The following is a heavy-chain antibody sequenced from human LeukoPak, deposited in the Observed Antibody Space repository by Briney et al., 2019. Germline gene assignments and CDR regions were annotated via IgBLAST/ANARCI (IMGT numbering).Heavy chain of an antibody. J-gene: IGHJ4*02. CDR2: IYPGDSDT. V-gene: IGHV5-51*01. D-gene: IGHD6-19*01. Sequence: GESLKISCKGSGYSFTSYWIGWVRQMPGKGLEWMGIIYPGDSDTRYSPSFQGQVTISADKSISTAYLQWSSLKASDTAMYYCARRIAVAGTSFPLFDYWGQGTLVTVSS. CDR1: GYSFTSYW. CDR3: ARRIAVAGTSFPLFDY.